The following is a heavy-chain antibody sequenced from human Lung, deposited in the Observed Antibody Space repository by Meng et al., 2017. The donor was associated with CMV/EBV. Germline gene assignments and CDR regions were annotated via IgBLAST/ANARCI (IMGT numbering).Heavy chain of an antibody. D-gene: IGHD3-9*01. J-gene: IGHJ4*02. CDR2: ISSSGSTI. CDR1: GFTFSSYE. V-gene: IGHV3-48*03. CDR3: ARTRFFDWLLYPFDY. Sequence: GGSXRLXCAASGFTFSSYEMNWVRQAPGKGLEWVSYISSSGSTIYYADSVKGRFTISRDNAKNSLYLQMNSLRAEDTAVYYCARTRFFDWLLYPFDYWGQGTXVTVSS.